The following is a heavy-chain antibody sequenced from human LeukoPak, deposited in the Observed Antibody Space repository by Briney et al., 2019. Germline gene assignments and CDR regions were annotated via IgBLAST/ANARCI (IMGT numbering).Heavy chain of an antibody. J-gene: IGHJ5*02. D-gene: IGHD6-6*01. V-gene: IGHV3-21*01. CDR2: ISSSSSYI. Sequence: GGSLRLSCAASGFTFSSYSMNWVRQAPGKGLEWVSSISSSSSYIYYADSVKGRFTISRDNAKNSLYLQMNSLRAEDTAVYYCARDMVQQLEGSWFDPWGQGTLVTVSS. CDR3: ARDMVQQLEGSWFDP. CDR1: GFTFSSYS.